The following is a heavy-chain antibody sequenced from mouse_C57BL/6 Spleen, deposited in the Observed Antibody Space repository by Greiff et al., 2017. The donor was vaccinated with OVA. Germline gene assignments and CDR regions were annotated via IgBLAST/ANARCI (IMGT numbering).Heavy chain of an antibody. J-gene: IGHJ2*01. CDR1: GYTFTEYT. CDR2: FYPGSGGT. Sequence: QVQLQQSGAELVKPGASVKLSCKASGYTFTEYTIHWVKQRPGQGLEWIGWFYPGSGGTKYNEKFKDKATLTADKSSSTVYMELSRLTSEDSAVSFSESDDREFFLDDWGKGTTLTVSS. V-gene: IGHV1-62-2*01. CDR3: ESDDREFFLDD.